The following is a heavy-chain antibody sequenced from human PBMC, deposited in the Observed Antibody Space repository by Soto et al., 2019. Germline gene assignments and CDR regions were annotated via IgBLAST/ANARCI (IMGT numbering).Heavy chain of an antibody. V-gene: IGHV3-33*01. CDR3: ASRSPALDY. J-gene: IGHJ4*02. CDR1: GFTLRTYG. D-gene: IGHD2-2*01. CDR2: ILNDGGNK. Sequence: QVQLVESGGGVVQPGKSLRLSCAASGFTLRTYGIHWVRQAPGKGLEWVAVILNDGGNKYYGDSVKGRFTISRDNSKNTVNLQMKSLRADDTAVYYCASRSPALDYWGQGTLVTVSS.